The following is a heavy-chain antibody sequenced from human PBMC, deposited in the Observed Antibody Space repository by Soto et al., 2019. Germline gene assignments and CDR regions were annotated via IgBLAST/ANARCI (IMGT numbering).Heavy chain of an antibody. CDR2: IYSGGST. Sequence: LRLSCAASGFTVSSNYMSWVRQAPGKGLEWVSVIYSGGSTYYADSVKGRFTISRDNSKNTLYLQMNSLRAEDTAVYYCARESAAIYCYYGMDVWDQETTVTGSS. V-gene: IGHV3-66*01. CDR3: ARESAAIYCYYGMDV. CDR1: GFTVSSNY. J-gene: IGHJ6*02. D-gene: IGHD6-13*01.